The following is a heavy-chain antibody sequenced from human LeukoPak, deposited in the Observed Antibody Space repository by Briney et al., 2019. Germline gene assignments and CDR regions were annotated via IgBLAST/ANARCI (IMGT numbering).Heavy chain of an antibody. CDR2: VKEDGSFI. CDR1: GFTFSAYS. CDR3: ARQSLAASGLDY. Sequence: PGGSLRLSCAVSGFTFSAYSMHWVRQVPGKGLDWVAVVKEDGSFISYTSSVKGRFTISRDNSKNTVVLQMNSLRVDDTAIYYCARQSLAASGLDYWGQGTLVTVSS. J-gene: IGHJ4*02. V-gene: IGHV3-30*03. D-gene: IGHD6-13*01.